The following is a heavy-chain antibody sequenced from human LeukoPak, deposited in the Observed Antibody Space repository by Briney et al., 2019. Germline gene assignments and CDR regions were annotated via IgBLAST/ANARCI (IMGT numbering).Heavy chain of an antibody. CDR1: GFTVSSYY. CDR2: LYSGGNS. CDR3: VRGSTDWNGMDV. J-gene: IGHJ6*02. D-gene: IGHD6-19*01. Sequence: GGSLRLSCAASGFTVSSYYMTWVRQAPGKGLEWVSVLYSGGNSYYADSVKGRVAISRDNSKNTLYLQMNTLGAEDTALYYCVRGSTDWNGMDVWGQGTTVTVSS. V-gene: IGHV3-66*01.